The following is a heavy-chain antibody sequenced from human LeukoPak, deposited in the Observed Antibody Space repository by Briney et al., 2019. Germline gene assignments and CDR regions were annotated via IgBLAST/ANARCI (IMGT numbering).Heavy chain of an antibody. Sequence: SGGSLRLSCAAAGFTFSSHGMHWVRQAPGKGLEWVALISADGSNKYNADSVKGRFTISRDNSKNTLYLQMNSLRAEDTAVYYCANENYYGSGSYPDYWGQGTLVTVSS. J-gene: IGHJ4*02. CDR2: ISADGSNK. D-gene: IGHD3-10*01. V-gene: IGHV3-30*18. CDR3: ANENYYGSGSYPDY. CDR1: GFTFSSHG.